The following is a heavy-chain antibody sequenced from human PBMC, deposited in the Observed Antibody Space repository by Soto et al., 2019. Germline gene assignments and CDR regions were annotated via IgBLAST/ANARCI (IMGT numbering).Heavy chain of an antibody. Sequence: QVQLVESGGGLVKPGGSLRLACAASGFSFGDSYMSWVRQAPGKGLEWLSYISGGSSYTHYADSVKGRFIISRDNAKRSLYLALTSLSADDTAVYYCAKTVVAASGYYFDHWGQGNLVTVSS. CDR2: ISGGSSYT. V-gene: IGHV3-11*06. CDR3: AKTVVAASGYYFDH. J-gene: IGHJ4*02. CDR1: GFSFGDSY. D-gene: IGHD2-21*01.